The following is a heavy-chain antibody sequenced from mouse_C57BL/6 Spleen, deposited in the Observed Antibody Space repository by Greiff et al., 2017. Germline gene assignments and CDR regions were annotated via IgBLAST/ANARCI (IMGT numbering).Heavy chain of an antibody. Sequence: QVQLQQSGAELVRPGASVKLSCKASGYTFTDYYINWVKQRPGQGLEWIARIYPGSGNTYYNEKFKGKATLTAEKSSSTAYMQLSSLTSEDSAVYFCARSGDGYWAWFAYWGQGTLVTVSA. D-gene: IGHD2-3*01. CDR3: ARSGDGYWAWFAY. V-gene: IGHV1-76*01. CDR2: IYPGSGNT. CDR1: GYTFTDYY. J-gene: IGHJ3*01.